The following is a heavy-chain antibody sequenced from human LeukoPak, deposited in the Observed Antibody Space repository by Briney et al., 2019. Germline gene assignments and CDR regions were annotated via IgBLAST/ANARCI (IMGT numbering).Heavy chain of an antibody. J-gene: IGHJ4*02. Sequence: ASETLSLTCAVYGGSFSGYYWSWIRQPPGKGLEWIGEINHSGSTNYNPSLKSRVTISVDTSKNQFSLKLSSVTAADTAVYYCARGYDSSGYYSPFDYWGQGTLVTVSS. CDR2: INHSGST. CDR3: ARGYDSSGYYSPFDY. CDR1: GGSFSGYY. D-gene: IGHD3-22*01. V-gene: IGHV4-34*01.